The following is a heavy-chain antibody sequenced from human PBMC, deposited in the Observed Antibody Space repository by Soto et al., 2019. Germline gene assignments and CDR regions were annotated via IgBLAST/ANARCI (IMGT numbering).Heavy chain of an antibody. D-gene: IGHD3-10*01. CDR2: INAGNGNT. CDR1: GYTFTSYA. Sequence: ASVKVSCKASGYTFTSYAMHWVRQAPGQRLEWMGWINAGNGNTKYSQKFQGRVTITRDTSASTAYMELSSLRSEDTAVYYRARVVSLTMVRGVNYYYYGMDVWGQGTTVTVSS. CDR3: ARVVSLTMVRGVNYYYYGMDV. V-gene: IGHV1-3*01. J-gene: IGHJ6*02.